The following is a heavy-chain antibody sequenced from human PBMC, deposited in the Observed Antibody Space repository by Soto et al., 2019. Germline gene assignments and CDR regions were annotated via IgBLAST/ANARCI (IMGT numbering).Heavy chain of an antibody. CDR3: ARDLAYSSSYIDY. CDR2: ISHDGSNK. V-gene: IGHV3-30*03. D-gene: IGHD6-13*01. Sequence: QVQLVESGGGVVQPGRSLRLSCAASRFTFSTYGMHWVRQAPGKGLEWVAVISHDGSNKYYADSVKGRFTISRDNSKNTLYLQMISLRAEDTAVYYCARDLAYSSSYIDYWGQGTLVTVSS. CDR1: RFTFSTYG. J-gene: IGHJ4*02.